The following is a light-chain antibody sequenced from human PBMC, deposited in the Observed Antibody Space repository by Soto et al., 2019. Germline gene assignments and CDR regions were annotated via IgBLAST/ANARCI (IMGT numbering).Light chain of an antibody. V-gene: IGKV1-39*01. J-gene: IGKJ5*01. Sequence: QFTQSPSTLSSSAGERATLTCRASPSLTTYLAWYQQRPGQAPRLLIYAASSMQTGIPARFSGSGSGTDFTLTISSLQPEDFAIYDCQQSNSRPPVTFGQGTRLEIK. CDR1: PSLTTY. CDR2: AAS. CDR3: QQSNSRPPVT.